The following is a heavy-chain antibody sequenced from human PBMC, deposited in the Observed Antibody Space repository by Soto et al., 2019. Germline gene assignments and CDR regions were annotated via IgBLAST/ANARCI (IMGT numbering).Heavy chain of an antibody. J-gene: IGHJ4*02. CDR2: ISYDGSNK. D-gene: IGHD3-16*01. CDR3: ASNTRYDPPDD. Sequence: GGSLRLSCAASGFTFSSYGMHWVRQAPGKGLEWVAVISYDGSNKYYADSVKGRFTISRDNSKNTLYLQMNSLRAEDTAVYYCASNTRYDPPDDWGKGTLVTVCS. V-gene: IGHV3-30*03. CDR1: GFTFSSYG.